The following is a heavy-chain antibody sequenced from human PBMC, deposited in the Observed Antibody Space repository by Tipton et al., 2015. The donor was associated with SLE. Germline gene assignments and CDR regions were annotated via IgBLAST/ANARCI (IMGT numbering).Heavy chain of an antibody. D-gene: IGHD1-26*01. Sequence: LRLSCTVSGGSISSSSYYWGWIRQPPGKGLEWIGSIYYSGSTYYNPSLKSRVTISVDTSKNQFSLKLSSVTAADTAVYYCARGDIVGATPHYGMDVWGQGTTVTVSS. CDR1: GGSISSSSYY. J-gene: IGHJ6*02. CDR2: IYYSGST. CDR3: ARGDIVGATPHYGMDV. V-gene: IGHV4-39*07.